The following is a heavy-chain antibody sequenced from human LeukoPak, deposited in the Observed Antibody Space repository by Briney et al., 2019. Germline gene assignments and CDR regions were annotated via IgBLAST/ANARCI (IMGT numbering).Heavy chain of an antibody. V-gene: IGHV3-48*04. CDR2: ISSSSSTI. J-gene: IGHJ4*02. CDR3: ARENYDSSGPSDY. CDR1: GFTFSSYS. Sequence: PGGSLRLSCAAPGFTFSSYSMNWVRQAPGKGLEWVSYISSSSSTIYYADSVKGRFIISRDNAKNSLYLQMNSLRAEDTAVYYCARENYDSSGPSDYWGQGTLVTVSS. D-gene: IGHD3-22*01.